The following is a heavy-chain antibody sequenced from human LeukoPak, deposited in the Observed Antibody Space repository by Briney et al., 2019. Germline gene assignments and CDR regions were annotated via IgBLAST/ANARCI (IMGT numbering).Heavy chain of an antibody. CDR1: GGSISSSSYY. J-gene: IGHJ6*03. CDR3: AREHCSGGSCYSIYYYYYMDV. CDR2: IYYSGST. D-gene: IGHD2-15*01. Sequence: SETLSLICTVSGGSISSSSYYWGWIRQPPGKGLEWIGSIYYSGSTYYNPSLKSRVTISVDTSKNQFSLKLSSVTAADTAVYYCAREHCSGGSCYSIYYYYYMDVWGKGTTVTVSS. V-gene: IGHV4-39*07.